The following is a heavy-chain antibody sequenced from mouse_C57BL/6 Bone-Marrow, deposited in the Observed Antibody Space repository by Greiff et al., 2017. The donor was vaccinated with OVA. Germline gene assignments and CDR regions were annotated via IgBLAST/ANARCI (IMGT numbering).Heavy chain of an antibody. D-gene: IGHD2-4*01. V-gene: IGHV7-1*01. CDR2: SRNKANDYTT. Sequence: EVQLVESGGGLVQSGRSLRLSCATSGFTFSDFYMEWVRQAPGKGLEWIAASRNKANDYTTEYSASVKGRFIVSRDTSQSILYLQMNALRAEDTAIYYCARDADYDYAFAYWGQGTLVTVSA. CDR3: ARDADYDYAFAY. CDR1: GFTFSDFY. J-gene: IGHJ3*01.